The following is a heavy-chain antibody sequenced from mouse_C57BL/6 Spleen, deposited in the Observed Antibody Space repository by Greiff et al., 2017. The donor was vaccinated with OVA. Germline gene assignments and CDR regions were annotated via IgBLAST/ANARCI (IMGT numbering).Heavy chain of an antibody. CDR1: GYTFTDYY. V-gene: IGHV1-19*01. CDR2: INPYNGGT. CDR3: ARSEVPYGYYFDY. Sequence: EVQLQQSGPVLVKPGASVKMSCKASGYTFTDYYMTWVKQSHGKSLEWIGVINPYNGGTSYNQKFKGKATLTVDKSSSTAYMELNSLTSEDSAVYYCARSEVPYGYYFDYWGQGTTLTVSS. J-gene: IGHJ2*01. D-gene: IGHD2-14*01.